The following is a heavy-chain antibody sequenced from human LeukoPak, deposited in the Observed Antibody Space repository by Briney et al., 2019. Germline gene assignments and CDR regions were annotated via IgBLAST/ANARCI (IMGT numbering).Heavy chain of an antibody. CDR2: INISGST. CDR1: GGSISSGSYY. D-gene: IGHD2-21*01. V-gene: IGHV4-61*02. Sequence: PSETLSLTCTVSGGSISSGSYYLSWIRQPPAKGLEWIGRINISGSTNYNPSLKSRATISVDTSKNQFSMKLSSVTAADTAVYYCAREFRIRLDPWGQGTLVTVSS. CDR3: AREFRIRLDP. J-gene: IGHJ5*02.